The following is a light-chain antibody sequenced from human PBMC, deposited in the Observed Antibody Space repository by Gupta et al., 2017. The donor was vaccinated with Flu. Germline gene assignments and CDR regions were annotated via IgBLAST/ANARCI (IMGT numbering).Light chain of an antibody. CDR2: EGR. V-gene: IGLV2-8*01. CDR1: SGGGCGYNY. Sequence: AVTSSGSGSSGGGCGYNYVSWNQHHPGKAHKLIIDEGRRRSAGVPDRCSASKSDNTASLTVAGRQAEDEADYYCGSSADGRFLLGTGTKVTVL. J-gene: IGLJ1*01. CDR3: GSSADGRFL.